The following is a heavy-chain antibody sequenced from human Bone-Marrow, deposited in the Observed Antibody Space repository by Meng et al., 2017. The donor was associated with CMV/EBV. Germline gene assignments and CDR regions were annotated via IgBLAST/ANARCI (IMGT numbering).Heavy chain of an antibody. D-gene: IGHD2-21*02. Sequence: SETLSLTCAVYGGSFSGYYWSWIRQPPGKGLEWIGEINHSGSTNYNPSLKSRVTISVDTSKNQFSLKLSSVTAADTAVYYCARGLIVVTREYYYYGMDVWGQGTTVTVFS. CDR3: ARGLIVVTREYYYYGMDV. CDR2: INHSGST. V-gene: IGHV4-34*01. CDR1: GGSFSGYY. J-gene: IGHJ6*01.